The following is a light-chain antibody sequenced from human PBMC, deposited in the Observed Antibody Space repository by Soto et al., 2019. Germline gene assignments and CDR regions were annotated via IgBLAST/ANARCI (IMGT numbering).Light chain of an antibody. V-gene: IGKV3-15*01. CDR3: QQCYNWSRT. CDR2: GAS. CDR1: QSIGSN. J-gene: IGKJ1*01. Sequence: EIVMTQSPATLSVSPGERAALSCRASQSIGSNLAWYQQKPGQAPRLLIYGASTRATGISDRFSGSGSGTEITITISSLQSEDFAVYYCQQCYNWSRTFGQGTKVDIK.